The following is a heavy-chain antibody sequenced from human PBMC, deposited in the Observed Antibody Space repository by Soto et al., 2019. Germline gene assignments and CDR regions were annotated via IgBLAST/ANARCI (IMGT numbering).Heavy chain of an antibody. CDR3: AKSNYYYGSGSARMDV. V-gene: IGHV3-30*18. CDR1: GFTFSSYG. D-gene: IGHD3-10*01. Sequence: GGSLRLSCAASGFTFSSYGMHWVRQAPGKGLEWVAVISYDGSNKYYADSVKGRFTISRDNSKNTLYLQMNSLRAEDTAVYYCAKSNYYYGSGSARMDVWGQGTTVTVSS. J-gene: IGHJ6*02. CDR2: ISYDGSNK.